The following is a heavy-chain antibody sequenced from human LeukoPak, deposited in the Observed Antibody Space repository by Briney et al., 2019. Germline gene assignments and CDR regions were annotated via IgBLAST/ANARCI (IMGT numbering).Heavy chain of an antibody. J-gene: IGHJ5*02. Sequence: GGSLRLSCAASGFIFNSYEMNWVRQAPGKGLEWVSYISSSGSPIYYADSVKGRFTISRDNAENSLYLQMNSLRADDTAVYYCAREYNFWSGYHSYNWFDPWGQGTLVTVSS. CDR1: GFIFNSYE. CDR2: ISSSGSPI. V-gene: IGHV3-48*03. CDR3: AREYNFWSGYHSYNWFDP. D-gene: IGHD3-3*01.